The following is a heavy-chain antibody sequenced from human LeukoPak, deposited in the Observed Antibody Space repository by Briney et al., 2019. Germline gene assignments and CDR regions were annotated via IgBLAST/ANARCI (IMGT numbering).Heavy chain of an antibody. J-gene: IGHJ4*02. CDR1: GFSVSGYW. Sequence: GGSLRLSCAVSGFSVSGYWMTWVRQAPGKGLEWVANIKQDGSEKNYVGSVKGRFTISRDNAENSLFLQMNSLGVEDTAVYYCAREWQGGIAAAGTRIEGDYWGQGTLVAVSS. V-gene: IGHV3-7*01. CDR3: AREWQGGIAAAGTRIEGDY. CDR2: IKQDGSEK. D-gene: IGHD6-13*01.